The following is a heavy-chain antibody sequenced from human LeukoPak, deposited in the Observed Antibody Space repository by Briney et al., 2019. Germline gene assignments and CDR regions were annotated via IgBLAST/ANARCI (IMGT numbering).Heavy chain of an antibody. CDR2: IYYSGST. Sequence: SETLSLTCTVSGGSISSYYWSWIRQPPGKGLEWIGYIYYSGSTNYNPSLKSRVTISVDTSKNQFSLKLSSVTAADTAVYYCARHSSAEWLVSYYYYYGMDVWGQGTTVTVSS. CDR3: ARHSSAEWLVSYYYYYGMDV. J-gene: IGHJ6*02. CDR1: GGSISSYY. D-gene: IGHD6-19*01. V-gene: IGHV4-59*08.